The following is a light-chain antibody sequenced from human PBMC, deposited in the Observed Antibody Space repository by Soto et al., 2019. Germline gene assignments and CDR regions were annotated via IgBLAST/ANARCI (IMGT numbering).Light chain of an antibody. CDR1: QSISSY. V-gene: IGKV1-39*01. Sequence: DIQRTHCPSSLSXXXXGXVXXXFRASQSISSYLNWYQQKPGKAPKLLIYAASSLQSGVPSRFSGSGSGTDFTLTISSLQPEDFATYYCQQSYSTPITFGQGTRLEIK. CDR2: AAS. J-gene: IGKJ5*01. CDR3: QQSYSTPIT.